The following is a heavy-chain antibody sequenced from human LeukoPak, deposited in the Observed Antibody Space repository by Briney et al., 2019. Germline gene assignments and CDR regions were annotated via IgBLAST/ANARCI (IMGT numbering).Heavy chain of an antibody. CDR2: IYHSGST. V-gene: IGHV4-38-2*02. D-gene: IGHD1-14*01. CDR3: LTTLGY. CDR1: GYSISSGYY. J-gene: IGHJ4*02. Sequence: SETLSLTCTVSGYSISSGYYWGWIRQPPGKGLEWIGSIYHSGSTYYNPSLKSRVTISVDTSKNQFSLKLSSVTAADTAVYYCLTTLGYWGQGALVTVSS.